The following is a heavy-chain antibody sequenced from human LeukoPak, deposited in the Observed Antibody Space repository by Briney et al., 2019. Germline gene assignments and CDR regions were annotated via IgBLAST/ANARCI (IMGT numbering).Heavy chain of an antibody. CDR2: IYYSGST. J-gene: IGHJ4*02. CDR3: ARLRGYTYGSYFDY. Sequence: SETLSLTCTVSGASISSSSYYWGWIRQPPGKGLEWIGNIYYSGSTYCNPSLMRRVTISVDTSKNQFSLKLSSVTAADTAVYYCARLRGYTYGSYFDYWGQGTLVTVSS. CDR1: GASISSSSYY. D-gene: IGHD5-18*01. V-gene: IGHV4-39*07.